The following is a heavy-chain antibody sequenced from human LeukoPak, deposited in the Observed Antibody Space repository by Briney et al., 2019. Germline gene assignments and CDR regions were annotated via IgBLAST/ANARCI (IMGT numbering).Heavy chain of an antibody. CDR3: ARDPAYCGGDCYSDY. CDR2: INPNSGGT. V-gene: IGHV1-2*02. J-gene: IGHJ4*02. Sequence: EASVKVSCKASGYIFTGYYMHWVRQAPGQGLEWMGWINPNSGGTNYAQKFQGRVTMTRDTSISTAYMELSRLRSDDTAVYYCARDPAYCGGDCYSDYWGQGTLVTVSS. CDR1: GYIFTGYY. D-gene: IGHD2-21*02.